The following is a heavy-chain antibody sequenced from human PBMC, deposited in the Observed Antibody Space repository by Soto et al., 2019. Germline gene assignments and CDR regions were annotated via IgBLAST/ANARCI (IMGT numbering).Heavy chain of an antibody. CDR3: ARVLVGATYFDY. CDR1: GGTFSDYA. CDR2: IVPIFGTG. V-gene: IGHV1-69*01. J-gene: IGHJ4*02. Sequence: QVLLVQSGAEVKKPGSSVKVSCKASGGTFSDYAISWVRRAPGHGLEWMGGIVPIFGTGNHAQKFQGRVTVTAEDSTSTNYMELSSLRSEDTEVYYCARVLVGATYFDYWGQGTLVTVSS. D-gene: IGHD1-26*01.